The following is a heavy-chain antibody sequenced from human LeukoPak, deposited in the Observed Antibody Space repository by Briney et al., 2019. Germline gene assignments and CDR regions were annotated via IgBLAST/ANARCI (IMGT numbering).Heavy chain of an antibody. Sequence: SETLALTCGVYGGSFRGYYWSWIRQPPGKGLEWIGEINNSGSTNYHPSLKSRVTISVDTSKNQFSLQLSSVTAADTAVYYCARGHHSSSWSLLPAAFDIWGQGTMVTVSS. V-gene: IGHV4-34*01. CDR2: INNSGST. J-gene: IGHJ3*02. CDR3: ARGHHSSSWSLLPAAFDI. D-gene: IGHD6-13*01. CDR1: GGSFRGYY.